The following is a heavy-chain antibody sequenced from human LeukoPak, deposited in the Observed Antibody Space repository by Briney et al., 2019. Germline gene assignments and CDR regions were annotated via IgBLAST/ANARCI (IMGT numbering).Heavy chain of an antibody. J-gene: IGHJ4*02. D-gene: IGHD2-2*01. V-gene: IGHV4-38-2*02. CDR3: ARTQGVVPAASGY. CDR2: IYHSGST. CDR1: GYSISSGYY. Sequence: PSETLSLTCTVSGYSISSGYYWGWIRQPPGKGLEWIGSIYHSGSTYYNPSLKSRVTISVDTSKNQFSLKLSSVTAADTAVYYCARTQGVVPAASGYWGQGTLVTVSS.